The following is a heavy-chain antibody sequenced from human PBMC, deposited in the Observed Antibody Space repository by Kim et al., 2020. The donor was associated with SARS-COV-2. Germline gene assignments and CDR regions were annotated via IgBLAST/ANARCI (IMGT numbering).Heavy chain of an antibody. Sequence: GGSLRLSCAASGFTFSSYAMSWVRQAPGKGPEWVSLVSGSGGSTYHADSVKGRFAISRDNSTKPLYLQMNSLRAEDPALYYCAKGESNNCSFFDSWGQGT. D-gene: IGHD1-1*01. V-gene: IGHV3-23*01. J-gene: IGHJ4*02. CDR1: GFTFSSYA. CDR2: VSGSGGST. CDR3: AKGESNNCSFFDS.